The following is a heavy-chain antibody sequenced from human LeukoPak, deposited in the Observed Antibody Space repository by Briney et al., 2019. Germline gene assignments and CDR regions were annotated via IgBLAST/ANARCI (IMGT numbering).Heavy chain of an antibody. CDR2: ISGSGGNT. J-gene: IGHJ4*02. Sequence: TGGSVRRSCAASGFNFSSYAMSWVRQAPGKGLEGGAHISGSGGNTYYADSVKGRFTISRDNSKNTLNLQMNSLRAEDTAVYYCAKRVVPTGQRDPLFDYWGQGTLVIVSS. V-gene: IGHV3-23*01. CDR3: AKRVVPTGQRDPLFDY. D-gene: IGHD2-8*01. CDR1: GFNFSSYA.